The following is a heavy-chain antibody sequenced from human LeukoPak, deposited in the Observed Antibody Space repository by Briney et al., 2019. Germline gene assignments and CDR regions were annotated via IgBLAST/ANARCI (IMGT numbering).Heavy chain of an antibody. J-gene: IGHJ6*02. D-gene: IGHD3-10*01. CDR2: INTNTGNP. CDR1: GYTFTSYA. Sequence: ASVKVSCEASGYTFTSYAMNWVRQAPGQGLEWMGWINTNTGNPTYAQGFTGRFVFSLDTSVSTAYLQISSLKAEDTAMYYCASTPYYYGSGYYYYGMDVWGQGTTVTVSS. V-gene: IGHV7-4-1*02. CDR3: ASTPYYYGSGYYYYGMDV.